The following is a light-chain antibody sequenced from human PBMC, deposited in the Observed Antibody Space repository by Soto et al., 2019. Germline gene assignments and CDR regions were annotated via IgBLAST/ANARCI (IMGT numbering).Light chain of an antibody. CDR3: AAWDDSLRGVV. CDR2: NNN. V-gene: IGLV1-44*01. CDR1: SSNIGNNP. J-gene: IGLJ3*02. Sequence: QSVLTQPPSVSGTPGQRVTISCSGSSSNIGNNPVNWYQQFPGTAPKLLIYNNNQRPSGVPDRFSGSKSGTSASLASSGLQSEDEPDYYCAAWDDSLRGVVFGGGTKLTVL.